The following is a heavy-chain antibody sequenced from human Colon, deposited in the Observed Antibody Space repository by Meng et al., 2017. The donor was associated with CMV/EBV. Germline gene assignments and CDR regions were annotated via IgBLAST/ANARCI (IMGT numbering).Heavy chain of an antibody. J-gene: IGHJ5*02. CDR3: ARGARGQVLKRWFDP. CDR1: RFTFRSYS. Sequence: SRFTFRSYSVHWFRQPPGKGLACVAVISFHGSDEYFANSVKGRFTVSRDNSKNTVYLQMNSLRTEDTAVYYCARGARGQVLKRWFDPWGQGTLVTVSS. CDR2: ISFHGSDE. V-gene: IGHV3-30-3*01. D-gene: IGHD4/OR15-4a*01.